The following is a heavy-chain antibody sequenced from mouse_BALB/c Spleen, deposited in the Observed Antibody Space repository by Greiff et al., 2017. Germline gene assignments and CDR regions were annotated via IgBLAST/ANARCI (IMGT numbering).Heavy chain of an antibody. CDR3: AREAYYRYDVRYFDV. J-gene: IGHJ1*01. V-gene: IGHV5-6-5*01. D-gene: IGHD2-14*01. CDR2: ISSGGST. CDR1: GFTFSSYA. Sequence: EVKLMESGGGLVKPGGSLKLSCAASGFTFSSYAMSWVRQTPEKRLEWVASISSGGSTYYPDSVKGRFTISRDNARNILYLQMSSLRSEDTAMYYCAREAYYRYDVRYFDVWGAGTTVTVSS.